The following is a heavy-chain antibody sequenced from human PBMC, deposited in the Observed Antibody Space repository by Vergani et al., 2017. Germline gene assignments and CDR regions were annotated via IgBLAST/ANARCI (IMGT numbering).Heavy chain of an antibody. V-gene: IGHV4-61*02. CDR2: IYTSGST. J-gene: IGHJ6*02. Sequence: QVQLQESGPGLVKPSQTLSLTCTVSGGSISSGSYYWSWIRQPAGKGLEWIGRIYTSGSTNYNPSLKSRVTISVDTSKNQFSLKLSSVTAADTAVYYCARDCVRVRGVPDPNYYGMDVWGQGTTVTVSS. CDR3: ARDCVRVRGVPDPNYYGMDV. D-gene: IGHD3-10*01. CDR1: GGSISSGSYY.